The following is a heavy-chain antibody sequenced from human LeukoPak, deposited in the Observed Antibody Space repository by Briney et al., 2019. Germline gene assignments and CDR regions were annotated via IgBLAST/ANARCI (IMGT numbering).Heavy chain of an antibody. CDR2: IYFSGNT. D-gene: IGHD1-26*01. V-gene: IGHV4-4*07. J-gene: IGHJ6*02. CDR3: AREGGSYPLYYYGMDV. CDR1: GGSISNYY. Sequence: SETLSLTCTVSGGSISNYYWSWIRQPAGKGLEWIGRIYFSGNTNYNPSLKSRVTMSLDTSKNQFSLRVRFVTAADTAVYYCAREGGSYPLYYYGMDVWGQGTTVTVSS.